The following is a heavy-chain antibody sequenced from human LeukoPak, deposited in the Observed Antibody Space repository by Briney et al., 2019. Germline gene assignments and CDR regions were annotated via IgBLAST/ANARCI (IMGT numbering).Heavy chain of an antibody. CDR3: AGQYQLLSNAFAI. CDR2: MSGSGGST. V-gene: IGHV3-23*01. J-gene: IGHJ3*02. D-gene: IGHD2-2*01. Sequence: GGSLRLSCAASGFTFSNYAMSWVRQAPGKGLEWVSGMSGSGGSTYYADSVKGRFTVSRDNSNNTLYLEMISLRAEDTAVYYCAGQYQLLSNAFAIWGQGTMVTVSS. CDR1: GFTFSNYA.